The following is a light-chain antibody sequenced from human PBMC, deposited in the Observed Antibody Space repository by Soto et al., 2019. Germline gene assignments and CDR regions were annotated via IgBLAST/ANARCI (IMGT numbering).Light chain of an antibody. CDR2: ESS. V-gene: IGLV2-23*01. CDR3: CSYAGRTTPDV. CDR1: SNEVGSYYL. J-gene: IGLJ1*01. Sequence: SSLPRPASVSVSPGRSNPISCSGTSNEVGSYYLVSWYQQHPGKAPEVMIYESSKRPSGVSDRFSGSYPGNSASLPISGLQAEDEADYFCCSYAGRTTPDVFGPGTKVTVL.